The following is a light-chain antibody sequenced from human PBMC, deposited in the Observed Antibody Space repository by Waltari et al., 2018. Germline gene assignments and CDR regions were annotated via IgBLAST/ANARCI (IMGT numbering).Light chain of an antibody. J-gene: IGKJ4*01. V-gene: IGKV3-11*01. CDR2: DAS. CDR1: QSIGTY. CDR3: QQRSNWPPLT. Sequence: EIVLTQSPATLSLSPGERATLSCRASQSIGTYLAWYQQKPGQAPRLLIYDASNRATGIPARFSGIGSGTDFTLTISSLEPEDFAVYYCQQRSNWPPLTFGGGTKVEIK.